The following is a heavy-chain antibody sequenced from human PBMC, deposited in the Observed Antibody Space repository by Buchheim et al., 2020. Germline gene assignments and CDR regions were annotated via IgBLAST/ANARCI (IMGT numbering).Heavy chain of an antibody. V-gene: IGHV4-39*01. Sequence: QLQLQESGPGLVKPSETLSLTRTVSGGSISSSSYYWGWIRQPPGKGLEWIGSSYYSGSTYYNPSLKSRVTISVDTSKYQFALKLSSVTAADTAVYYCARYSLLNWCDPWGQRTL. CDR3: ARYSLLNWCDP. CDR2: SYYSGST. D-gene: IGHD6-13*01. J-gene: IGHJ5*02. CDR1: GGSISSSSYY.